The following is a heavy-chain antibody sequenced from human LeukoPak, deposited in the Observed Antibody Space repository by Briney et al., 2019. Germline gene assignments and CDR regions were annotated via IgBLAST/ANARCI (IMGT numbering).Heavy chain of an antibody. D-gene: IGHD2-15*01. Sequence: SETLSLTCTVSGGSISSYYWSWIRQPPGKGLEWIGYIYYSGSANYNPSLKSRVTISVDTSKNQFSLKLSSVTAADTAVYYCARGGGYCSGGSCYSAYYYYYYMDVWGKGTTVTVSS. J-gene: IGHJ6*03. CDR2: IYYSGSA. V-gene: IGHV4-59*01. CDR3: ARGGGYCSGGSCYSAYYYYYYMDV. CDR1: GGSISSYY.